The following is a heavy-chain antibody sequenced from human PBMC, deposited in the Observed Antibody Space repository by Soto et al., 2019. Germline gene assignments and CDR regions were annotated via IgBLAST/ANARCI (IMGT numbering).Heavy chain of an antibody. V-gene: IGHV4-30-2*01. J-gene: IGHJ4*02. Sequence: QLQLQESGSGLVTPSQTLSLTCVVSGDSISSGGYSWNWTRQQPGKGLEWIGHTYHSGGTLYNPSLDIRVTISVDKSKNQFSLRLTSVTAADAAVYYCARDSLSGYYFDYWGQGTLVTVSS. CDR2: TYHSGGT. CDR3: ARDSLSGYYFDY. CDR1: GDSISSGGYS. D-gene: IGHD3-22*01.